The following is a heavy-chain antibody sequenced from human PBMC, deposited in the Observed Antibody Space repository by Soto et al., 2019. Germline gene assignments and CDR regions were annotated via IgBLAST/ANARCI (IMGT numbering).Heavy chain of an antibody. D-gene: IGHD3-10*01. CDR2: VTHDGTER. CDR1: GFTLSGHG. CDR3: AREKNSGYYRTVDY. V-gene: IGHV3-30*03. J-gene: IGHJ4*02. Sequence: QVQLVASGGGVVQPGRSLSLSCAASGFTLSGHGLHWVRQAPGKGLEWVAVVTHDGTERHYPDSVKGRFTITRDISKNTFYLQMKSLRVEDTAMYYCAREKNSGYYRTVDYWGQGTLVTVSS.